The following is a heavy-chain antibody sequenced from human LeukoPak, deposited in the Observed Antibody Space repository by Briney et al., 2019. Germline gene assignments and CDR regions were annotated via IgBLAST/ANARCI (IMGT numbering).Heavy chain of an antibody. J-gene: IGHJ4*02. CDR3: PRPYYFDSYVYYPPVY. CDR1: GGSISRTIYY. D-gene: IGHD3-22*01. Sequence: SETLSLTCTVSGGSISRTIYYWGWIRQPPGKGVEGIGSIYYSGSTYYNPSLKKRVTLSIYTSKNQFSLKLSSVTAADTAVYLCPRPYYFDSYVYYPPVYWRQGSLATVSS. V-gene: IGHV4-39*01. CDR2: IYYSGST.